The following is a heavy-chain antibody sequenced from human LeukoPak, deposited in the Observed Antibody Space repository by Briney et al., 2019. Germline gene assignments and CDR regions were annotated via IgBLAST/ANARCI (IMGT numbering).Heavy chain of an antibody. D-gene: IGHD6-13*01. CDR1: GGSISTHY. J-gene: IGHJ4*02. V-gene: IGHV4-59*11. CDR3: ARESPSSWYGIDF. CDR2: IYYSGST. Sequence: SETLSLTCTVSGGSISTHYWSWIRQPPGKGLEWIGYIYYSGSTNYNPSLKSRVTISVDTSKNQFSLYLNSVTAADTAVYYCARESPSSWYGIDFWGQGTLVTVSS.